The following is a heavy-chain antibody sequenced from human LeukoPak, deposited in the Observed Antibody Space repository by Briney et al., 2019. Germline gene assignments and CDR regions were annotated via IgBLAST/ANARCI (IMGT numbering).Heavy chain of an antibody. D-gene: IGHD1-26*01. CDR1: GDSVSSNSAA. Sequence: PSQTLSLTCAISGDSVSSNSAAWNWIRQSPSRGLEWLGRTYYRSKWYNDYAVSVESRLIINPDTSKNQFYLQLYSVTPEDTAVYYCSREQASGELKIVFDIWGLGTKVTVSS. CDR2: TYYRSKWYN. J-gene: IGHJ3*02. CDR3: SREQASGELKIVFDI. V-gene: IGHV6-1*01.